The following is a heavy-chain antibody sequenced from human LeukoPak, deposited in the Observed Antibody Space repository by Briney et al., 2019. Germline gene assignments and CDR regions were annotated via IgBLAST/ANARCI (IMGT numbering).Heavy chain of an antibody. D-gene: IGHD2/OR15-2a*01. Sequence: ASVKVSCKASGYTFTGYYMHWVRQVPGQGLEWMGWINPNSGGTNYAQKFQGRVTMTRDTSISTAYMELSRLRSDDTAVYYCARVRPTTWPEYYFDYWGQGTLVTVSS. J-gene: IGHJ4*02. V-gene: IGHV1-2*02. CDR3: ARVRPTTWPEYYFDY. CDR1: GYTFTGYY. CDR2: INPNSGGT.